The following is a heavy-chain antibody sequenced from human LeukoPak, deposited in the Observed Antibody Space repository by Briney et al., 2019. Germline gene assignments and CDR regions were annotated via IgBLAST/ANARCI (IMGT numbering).Heavy chain of an antibody. CDR3: ARDAIAAAGTQLPYYYCYMDV. CDR2: INPNSGGT. D-gene: IGHD6-13*01. V-gene: IGHV1-2*02. J-gene: IGHJ6*03. CDR1: EYTFTGYY. Sequence: ASVKVSCKASEYTFTGYYMHWVRQAPGQGLEWMGWINPNSGGTNYAQKFQGRVTMTRDTSISTAYMELSRLRSDDTAVYYCARDAIAAAGTQLPYYYCYMDVWGKGTTVTISS.